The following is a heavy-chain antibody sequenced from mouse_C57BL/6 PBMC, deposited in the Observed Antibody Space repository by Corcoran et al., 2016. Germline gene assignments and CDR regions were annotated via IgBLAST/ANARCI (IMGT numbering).Heavy chain of an antibody. J-gene: IGHJ3*01. Sequence: QVQLQQSGAELARPGASVKLSCKASGYTFTSYGISWVKQRTGQGLEWIGEIYPRSGNTYYNEKFKGKATLTADKSSSTAYMELRSLTSEDSAVYFCARIITTVVAREAYWGQGTLVTVSA. D-gene: IGHD1-1*01. CDR2: IYPRSGNT. V-gene: IGHV1-81*01. CDR1: GYTFTSYG. CDR3: ARIITTVVAREAY.